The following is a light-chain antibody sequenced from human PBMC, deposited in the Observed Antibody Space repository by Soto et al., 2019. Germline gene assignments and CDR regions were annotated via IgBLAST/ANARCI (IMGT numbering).Light chain of an antibody. J-gene: IGKJ5*01. CDR3: QHYVSPPIT. Sequence: EIVMTQSPATLSVSPGERATLSCRASQSVSSYLAWYQQKPGQAPRLLIYDASNRATGIPARFSGSGSGTDFTLTISSLEPEDFAVYYCQHYVSPPITFGQGTRLEIK. CDR2: DAS. CDR1: QSVSSY. V-gene: IGKV3-11*01.